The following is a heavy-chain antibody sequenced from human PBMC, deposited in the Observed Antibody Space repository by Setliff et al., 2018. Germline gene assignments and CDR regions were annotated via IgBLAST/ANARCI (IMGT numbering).Heavy chain of an antibody. CDR2: IYYSGST. J-gene: IGHJ6*02. CDR1: DGSISRSSYN. CDR3: ARAAGYSSSWYHYYYGMDV. D-gene: IGHD6-13*01. V-gene: IGHV4-39*01. Sequence: PSETLSLTCTVSDGSISRSSYNWGWIRQPPGKGLEWIGSIYYSGSTYYNPSLKSRVTISVDTSKNQFSLKLSSVTAADTAVYYCARAAGYSSSWYHYYYGMDVWGQGTTVTVSS.